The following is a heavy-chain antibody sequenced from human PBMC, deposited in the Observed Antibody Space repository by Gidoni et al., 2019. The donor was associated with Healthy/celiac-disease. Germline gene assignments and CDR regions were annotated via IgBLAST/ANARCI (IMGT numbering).Heavy chain of an antibody. J-gene: IGHJ3*02. Sequence: QVQLQESGPGLVKPSQTLSLTCTVSDGSLSSGLYYWSWIRQPAGKGLKWIGRIYTGGNTNYSPSLKSRGTMSVDTSKNQFSLKLSSVTAADTAVYYCARSPVAIDDAFDIWGQGTMVTVSS. CDR2: IYTGGNT. CDR3: ARSPVAIDDAFDI. V-gene: IGHV4-61*02. CDR1: DGSLSSGLYY. D-gene: IGHD5-12*01.